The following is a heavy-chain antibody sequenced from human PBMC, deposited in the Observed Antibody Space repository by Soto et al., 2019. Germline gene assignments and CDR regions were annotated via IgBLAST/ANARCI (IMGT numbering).Heavy chain of an antibody. V-gene: IGHV3-30*03. Sequence: PGGSLRLSCAASGFTFSSYGMHWVRQAPGKGLEWVAVISYDGSNKYYADSVKGRFTISRDNSKNTLYLQMNSLRAEDTAVYYCALAYYDSSATYYYYYGMDVWGQGTTVTVSS. D-gene: IGHD3-22*01. CDR3: ALAYYDSSATYYYYYGMDV. CDR2: ISYDGSNK. CDR1: GFTFSSYG. J-gene: IGHJ6*02.